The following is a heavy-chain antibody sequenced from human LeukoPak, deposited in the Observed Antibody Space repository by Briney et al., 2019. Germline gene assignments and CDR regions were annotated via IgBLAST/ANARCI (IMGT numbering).Heavy chain of an antibody. Sequence: PGGSLRLSCAASGFTVSSNYMNWVRQAPGKGLEWVSGINWNGGSTGYADSVKGRFTISRDNAKNSLYLQMNSLRAEDTALYHCARVRGDYAFNWFDPWGQGTLVTVSS. D-gene: IGHD4-17*01. V-gene: IGHV3-20*01. CDR3: ARVRGDYAFNWFDP. J-gene: IGHJ5*02. CDR1: GFTVSSNY. CDR2: INWNGGST.